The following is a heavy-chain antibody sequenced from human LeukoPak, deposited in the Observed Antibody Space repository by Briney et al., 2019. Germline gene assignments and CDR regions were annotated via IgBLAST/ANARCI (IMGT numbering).Heavy chain of an antibody. CDR1: GGSISSGSYY. CDR2: IYYSGST. J-gene: IGHJ3*02. Sequence: PSETLSLTCTVSGGSISSGSYYWSWIRQPPGKGLEWIGYIYYSGSTNYNPSLKSRVTISVDTSKNQFSLKLSSVTAADTAVYYCARDPQGPAYAFDIWGQGTMVTVSS. V-gene: IGHV4-61*01. CDR3: ARDPQGPAYAFDI.